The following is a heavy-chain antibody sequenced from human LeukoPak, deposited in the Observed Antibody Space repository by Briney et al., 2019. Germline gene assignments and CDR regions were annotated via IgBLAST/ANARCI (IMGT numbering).Heavy chain of an antibody. CDR2: ISSSSSYI. CDR3: ARGKPGVGTSLDY. Sequence: MTGGSLRLSCAASGFTFSSYSMNWVRQAPGKGLEWVSSISSSSSYIYFADSVKGRFTISRDNAKNSLYLQMNSLRAEDTAVYYCARGKPGVGTSLDYWGQGTLVTVSS. CDR1: GFTFSSYS. V-gene: IGHV3-21*01. D-gene: IGHD1-26*01. J-gene: IGHJ4*02.